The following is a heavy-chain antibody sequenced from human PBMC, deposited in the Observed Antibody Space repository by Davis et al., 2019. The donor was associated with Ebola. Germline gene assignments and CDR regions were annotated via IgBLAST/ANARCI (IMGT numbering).Heavy chain of an antibody. V-gene: IGHV4-34*01. D-gene: IGHD4-17*01. Sequence: SETLSLTCAVYGGSFSGYYWSWIRQPPGKGLEWLGEINHSGSTNYNPSFKSRVTISVDTSKNQFSLKLSSVTAADTAVYYCASLTTLWRRDAFDIWGQGTMVTVSS. CDR1: GGSFSGYY. CDR3: ASLTTLWRRDAFDI. CDR2: INHSGST. J-gene: IGHJ3*02.